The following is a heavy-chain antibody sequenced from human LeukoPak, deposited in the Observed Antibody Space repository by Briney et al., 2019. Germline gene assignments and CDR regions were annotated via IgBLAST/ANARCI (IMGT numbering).Heavy chain of an antibody. CDR1: GFTFSSYA. V-gene: IGHV3-23*01. Sequence: GGSLTLSCAASGFTFSSYAMYWVRQAPGKGLEWVSGIFGSGGSAHYADSVKGRFTISGDNSKNTLYLQMNSLRAEDTAVYYCARDKSKTVTTKGFDPWGQGTLVTVSS. D-gene: IGHD4-17*01. CDR2: IFGSGGSA. CDR3: ARDKSKTVTTKGFDP. J-gene: IGHJ5*02.